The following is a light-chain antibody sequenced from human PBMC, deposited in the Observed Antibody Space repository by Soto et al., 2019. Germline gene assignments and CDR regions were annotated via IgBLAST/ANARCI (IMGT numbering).Light chain of an antibody. V-gene: IGKV3-20*01. CDR3: QQYGSSPVT. CDR2: GAS. Sequence: EIVLTQYPGTLSLSPGERATLSCRSSQSVSSSYLAWYQQKPGQAPRLLIYGASSRATGIPDRFSGSGSGTDFTLAISRLEPEDFAVDYCQQYGSSPVTFGQGTKLEIK. CDR1: QSVSSSY. J-gene: IGKJ2*01.